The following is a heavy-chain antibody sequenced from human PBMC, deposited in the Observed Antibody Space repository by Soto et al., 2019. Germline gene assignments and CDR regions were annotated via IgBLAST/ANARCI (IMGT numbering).Heavy chain of an antibody. V-gene: IGHV4-4*09. J-gene: IGHJ4*02. CDR3: ARGVSSRLTSAFDH. D-gene: IGHD6-13*01. CDR1: GGSISNDY. Sequence: PSETLSLTCRVSGGSISNDYWTWIRQPPGKGLEWIGYIYKGGSINYNPSLKSRVTISVDTSNNQFSLKLSSVTAADTAVYYCARGVSSRLTSAFDHWGQGTLVTVSS. CDR2: IYKGGSI.